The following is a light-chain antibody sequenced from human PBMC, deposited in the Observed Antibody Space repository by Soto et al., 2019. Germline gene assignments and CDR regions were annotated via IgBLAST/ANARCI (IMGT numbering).Light chain of an antibody. Sequence: ETVLTQSPATLSLSPGEIATLSCRASQSINTYLAWYQQKPGQAPRLLIYDASNRATGIPARFSGSGSGTDFTLTISSLEPEDFAVYYCQQRFTWPSFGPGTKVDVK. J-gene: IGKJ3*01. CDR1: QSINTY. V-gene: IGKV3-11*01. CDR3: QQRFTWPS. CDR2: DAS.